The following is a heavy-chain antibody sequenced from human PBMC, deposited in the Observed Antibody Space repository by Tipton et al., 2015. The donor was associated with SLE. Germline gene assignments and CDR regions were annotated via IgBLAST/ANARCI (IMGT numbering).Heavy chain of an antibody. J-gene: IGHJ5*02. CDR2: IDRDGSST. D-gene: IGHD1/OR15-1a*01. V-gene: IGHV3-74*01. Sequence: GSLRLSCVASGFNFDDYGMHWVRQAPGKGLVWVSRIDRDGSSTGYADSVKGRFTISRDNAKNTLYLQMNSLRAEDTAVYYCARDWNNSWDPWGQGTLVTVSS. CDR1: GFNFDDYG. CDR3: ARDWNNSWDP.